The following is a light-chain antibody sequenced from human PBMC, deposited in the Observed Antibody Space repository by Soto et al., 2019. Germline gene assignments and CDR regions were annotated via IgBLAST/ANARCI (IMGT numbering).Light chain of an antibody. Sequence: EIVMTQSPATLSVSPGKGATLSYRASQRFGPNLACNQHKPGQAPRLLLSGASTRATGIPARFSGSGSGTEFTLTISSLQSEDFAVYYCQQYNNWPITFGQGTRLEIK. CDR2: GAS. CDR3: QQYNNWPIT. CDR1: QRFGPN. V-gene: IGKV3-15*01. J-gene: IGKJ5*01.